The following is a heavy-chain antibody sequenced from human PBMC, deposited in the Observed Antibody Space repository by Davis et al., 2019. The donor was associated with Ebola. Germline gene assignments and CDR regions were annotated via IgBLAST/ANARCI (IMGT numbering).Heavy chain of an antibody. J-gene: IGHJ3*02. V-gene: IGHV1-18*04. Sequence: ASVKVSCKASGYTFTTYGISWVRQAPGQGLEWMGWISAYNGNTNYAQKLQGRVTMTTDTSTSTAYMELRSLRSDDTAVYYCARRQWLSTDDAFDIWGQGTMVTVSS. CDR1: GYTFTTYG. CDR3: ARRQWLSTDDAFDI. D-gene: IGHD6-19*01. CDR2: ISAYNGNT.